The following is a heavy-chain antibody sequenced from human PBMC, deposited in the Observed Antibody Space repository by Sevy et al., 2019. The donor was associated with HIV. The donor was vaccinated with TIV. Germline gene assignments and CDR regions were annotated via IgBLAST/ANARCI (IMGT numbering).Heavy chain of an antibody. CDR2: INQDGSEK. V-gene: IGHV3-7*01. CDR3: ARETASSHFDY. CDR1: GFTFSKYW. D-gene: IGHD3-10*01. Sequence: GGSLRLSCAASGFTFSKYWMSWVRQAPGKGLEWVANINQDGSEKYYVDSVKGRFTISRDNGKNSLYLQMNSLRAEDTAVYYCARETASSHFDYWGQGTLVTVSS. J-gene: IGHJ4*02.